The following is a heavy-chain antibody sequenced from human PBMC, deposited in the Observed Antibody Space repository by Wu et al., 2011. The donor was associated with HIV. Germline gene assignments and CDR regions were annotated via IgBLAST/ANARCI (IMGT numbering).Heavy chain of an antibody. V-gene: IGHV1-69*14. Sequence: QVQPVQSGREVKKPGSSVKVSCKASGGTFNSYAISWVRQAPGQGLEWMGGIIAIFGTANYAQKFQGRVTITADKSTTTTYMELNNLRSEDTAVYYCARGSGYHFNYNYLVVWGKGTTVTVSS. CDR1: GGTFNSYA. J-gene: IGHJ6*03. D-gene: IGHD3-22*01. CDR3: ARGSGYHFNYNYLVV. CDR2: IIAIFGTA.